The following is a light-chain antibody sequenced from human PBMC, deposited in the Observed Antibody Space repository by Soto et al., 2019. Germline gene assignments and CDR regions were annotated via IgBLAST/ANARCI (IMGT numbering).Light chain of an antibody. CDR3: QQYNNWPPWT. V-gene: IGKV3-15*01. Sequence: EIVMTQSPATLSVSPGERATLSCRASQSVSSNLAWSQQKPGQAPRLLIYGASTRATGIPARFSGSGSGTEFTLTISSLQSEDFAVYYCQQYNNWPPWTFGQGTKVASK. J-gene: IGKJ1*01. CDR2: GAS. CDR1: QSVSSN.